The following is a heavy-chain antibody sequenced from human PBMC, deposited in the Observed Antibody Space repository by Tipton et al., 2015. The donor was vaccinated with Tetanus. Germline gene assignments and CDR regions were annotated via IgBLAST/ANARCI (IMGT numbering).Heavy chain of an antibody. J-gene: IGHJ6*02. D-gene: IGHD3-3*01. CDR2: INSDGSST. Sequence: SLRLSCAASGFTFSSYWMHWVRQAPGKGLVWVSRINSDGSSTSYADSVKGRFTISRDNAKNTLYLQMNSLRAEDTAVYYCARGHTSEDDFWSPSMDVWGQGTTVTVSS. CDR1: GFTFSSYW. CDR3: ARGHTSEDDFWSPSMDV. V-gene: IGHV3-74*01.